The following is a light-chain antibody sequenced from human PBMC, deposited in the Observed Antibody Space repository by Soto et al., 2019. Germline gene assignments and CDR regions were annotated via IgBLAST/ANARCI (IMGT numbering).Light chain of an antibody. CDR3: LQDYNSPRT. Sequence: AIQMTQSPSSLSESVGDRVTITCRASQGIRNDLGWYQQKPGKAPNLLIYAASNLESGVPSRFSGSGSGTDFTLTISSLQPEDFATYYCLQDYNSPRTFGQGTKVEIK. V-gene: IGKV1-6*01. J-gene: IGKJ1*01. CDR1: QGIRND. CDR2: AAS.